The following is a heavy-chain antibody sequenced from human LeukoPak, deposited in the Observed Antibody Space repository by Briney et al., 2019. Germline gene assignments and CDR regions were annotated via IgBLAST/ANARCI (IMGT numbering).Heavy chain of an antibody. CDR1: EFTFSGYG. D-gene: IGHD1-1*01. J-gene: IGHJ4*02. CDR2: IRYDGSNK. V-gene: IGHV3-30*02. CDR3: AKDTPTTGYHLDS. Sequence: PGGSLRLSCAASEFTFSGYGMHWVRQAPGKGLEWVAFIRYDGSNKYYADSVKGRFTISRDNSENTLYLQINSLRVEDTAVYYCAKDTPTTGYHLDSWGQGTLVTVSS.